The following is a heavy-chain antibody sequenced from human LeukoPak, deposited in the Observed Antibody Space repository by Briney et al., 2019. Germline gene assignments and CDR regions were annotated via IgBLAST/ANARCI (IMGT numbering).Heavy chain of an antibody. CDR1: GFTFSSYS. Sequence: GGSLRLSCAASGFTFSSYSMNWVRQAPGKGLEWVSSISSSSSYIYYADSVKGRFTISRDNAKNSLYLQMNSLRAEDTAVYYCARVGYYYDSSGYYKAGPFDYWGQGTLVTVSS. D-gene: IGHD3-22*01. CDR2: ISSSSSYI. V-gene: IGHV3-21*01. CDR3: ARVGYYYDSSGYYKAGPFDY. J-gene: IGHJ4*02.